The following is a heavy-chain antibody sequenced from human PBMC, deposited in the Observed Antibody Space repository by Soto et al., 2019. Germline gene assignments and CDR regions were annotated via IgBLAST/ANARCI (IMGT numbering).Heavy chain of an antibody. V-gene: IGHV3-23*01. CDR2: ISGGGGST. CDR1: GFTFSLSA. D-gene: IGHD3-9*01. Sequence: EVQLLESGGGFVQPGESLRLSCAASGFTFSLSAMSWVRQAPGRGLEWASSISGGGGSTEYADSVKGRFTISRDNSKDTVHLQMNSLRAEDTAVYYCAKGPEYDILTGCDYWGQGALVTVSS. J-gene: IGHJ4*02. CDR3: AKGPEYDILTGCDY.